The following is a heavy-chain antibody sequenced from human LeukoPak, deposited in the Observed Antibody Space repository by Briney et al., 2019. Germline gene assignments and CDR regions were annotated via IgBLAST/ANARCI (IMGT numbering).Heavy chain of an antibody. CDR2: IYYSGST. CDR1: GGSISSRSYY. J-gene: IGHJ3*02. V-gene: IGHV4-39*07. D-gene: IGHD3-22*01. Sequence: SETLSLTCTVSGGSISSRSYYWGWIRQPPGKGLEWIGSIYYSGSTYYNPSLKSRVTISVDTSKNQSSLKLSSVTAADTAVYYCARRRAHYYDSSGYYSRPQRAFDIWGQGTMVSVSS. CDR3: ARRRAHYYDSSGYYSRPQRAFDI.